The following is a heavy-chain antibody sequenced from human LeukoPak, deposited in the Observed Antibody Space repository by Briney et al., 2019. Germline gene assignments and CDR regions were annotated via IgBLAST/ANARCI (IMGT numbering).Heavy chain of an antibody. Sequence: ASVKVSCKASGYTFTSYGISWVRQAPGQGLEWMGWISAYNGNTNYAQKLQGRVTMTTDTSTSTAYMELWSLRSDDTAVYYCARPPLAYCGGDCYYFDYWGQGTLVTVSS. V-gene: IGHV1-18*01. CDR3: ARPPLAYCGGDCYYFDY. J-gene: IGHJ4*02. D-gene: IGHD2-21*02. CDR2: ISAYNGNT. CDR1: GYTFTSYG.